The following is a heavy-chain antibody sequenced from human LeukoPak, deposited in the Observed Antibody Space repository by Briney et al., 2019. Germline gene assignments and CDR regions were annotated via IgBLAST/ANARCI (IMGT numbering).Heavy chain of an antibody. Sequence: GASVKVSCKASGYTFTDYYMHWVRQAPGQGLEWMGWISPYSGNTKYAQKFQGRVIMTTDTSTSTVYMQLRSLTSDDTAVYYCARDRALGELFVLFGYWGRGTLVTVS. CDR3: ARDRALGELFVLFGY. V-gene: IGHV1-18*04. J-gene: IGHJ4*02. CDR1: GYTFTDYY. D-gene: IGHD3-10*01. CDR2: ISPYSGNT.